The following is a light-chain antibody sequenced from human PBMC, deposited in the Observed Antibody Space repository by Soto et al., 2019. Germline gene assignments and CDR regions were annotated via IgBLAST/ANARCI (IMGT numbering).Light chain of an antibody. CDR1: SSNIGSNS. CDR3: AAWDNSLRIYV. J-gene: IGLJ1*01. Sequence: QSVLTQPPSASGTPGQWVTISCCGSSSNIGSNSVSWYQQLPGAAPKLLVYSYTQRPSGVPDRFSGSKSRTSASLAISGLQSEDEADYYCAAWDNSLRIYVFGTGTKLTVL. V-gene: IGLV1-44*01. CDR2: SYT.